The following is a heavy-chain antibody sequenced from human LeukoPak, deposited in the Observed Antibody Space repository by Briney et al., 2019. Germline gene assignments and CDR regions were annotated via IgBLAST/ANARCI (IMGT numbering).Heavy chain of an antibody. CDR3: ARDLSPDYYGSGSYSLFGY. Sequence: ASVKSSCKAFGDTFTSYGISWVRQAPGHGLEWMGWISAYNGNTNYAQKLQGRVTMTTDTSTSTAYMELRSLRSDDTAVYYCARDLSPDYYGSGSYSLFGYWGQGTLVTVSS. CDR1: GDTFTSYG. CDR2: ISAYNGNT. J-gene: IGHJ4*02. V-gene: IGHV1-18*01. D-gene: IGHD3-10*01.